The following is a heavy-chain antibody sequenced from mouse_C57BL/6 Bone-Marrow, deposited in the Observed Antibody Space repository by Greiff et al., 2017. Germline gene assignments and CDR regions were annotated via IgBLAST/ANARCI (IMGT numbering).Heavy chain of an antibody. J-gene: IGHJ4*01. CDR1: GYTFTSYW. CDR3: ASPLDGDFSYAMDY. CDR2: IYPGIGST. D-gene: IGHD2-13*01. Sequence: VQLQQPGAELVKPGASVKMSCKASGYTFTSYWITWVKQRPGQGLEWIGDIYPGIGSTNYNEKFKSKATLTVDTSSSTAYMQLSSLTSEDSAVYYCASPLDGDFSYAMDYWGQGTSVTVSS. V-gene: IGHV1-55*01.